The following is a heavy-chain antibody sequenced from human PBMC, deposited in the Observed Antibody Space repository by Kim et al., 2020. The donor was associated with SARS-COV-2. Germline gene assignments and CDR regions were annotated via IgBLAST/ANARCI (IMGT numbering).Heavy chain of an antibody. V-gene: IGHV4-34*01. CDR2: INHSGST. CDR3: ARGYGDSSGYSNSGNFDY. Sequence: SETLSLTCAVYGGSFSGYYWSWIRQPPGKGLEWIGEINHSGSTNYNPSLKSRVTISVDTSKNQFSLKLSSVTAADTAVYYCARGYGDSSGYSNSGNFDYWGQGTLVTVSS. CDR1: GGSFSGYY. J-gene: IGHJ4*02. D-gene: IGHD3-22*01.